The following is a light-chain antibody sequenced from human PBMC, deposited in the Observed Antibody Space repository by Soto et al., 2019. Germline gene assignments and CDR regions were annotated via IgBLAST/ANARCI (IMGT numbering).Light chain of an antibody. V-gene: IGKV1-33*01. J-gene: IGKJ4*02. Sequence: DIQMPQSPSSLSASVGARVSITYQASQDISNYLNWYQQKPGKAPKLLIYDASNLETGVPSRFSGSGSGTDFTFTISSLQPEDIATYYYQQCDNPPLTFGRGTKVDIK. CDR1: QDISNY. CDR2: DAS. CDR3: QQCDNPPLT.